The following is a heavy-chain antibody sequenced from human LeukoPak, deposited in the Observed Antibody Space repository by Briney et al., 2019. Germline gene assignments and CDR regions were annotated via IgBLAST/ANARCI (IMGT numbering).Heavy chain of an antibody. V-gene: IGHV4-38-2*02. CDR2: IYHSGST. Sequence: PSETLSLTCTVSGYSISSGYYWGWIRPPPGKGLEWIGSIYHSGSTYYNPSLKSRATISVDTSKNQFSLKLSSVTAADTAVYYCASYSSSSGSNYYYYMDVWGKGTTVTVSS. D-gene: IGHD6-6*01. J-gene: IGHJ6*03. CDR1: GYSISSGYY. CDR3: ASYSSSSGSNYYYYMDV.